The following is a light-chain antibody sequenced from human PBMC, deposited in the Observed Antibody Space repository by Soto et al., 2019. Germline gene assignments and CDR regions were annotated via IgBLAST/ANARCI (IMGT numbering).Light chain of an antibody. J-gene: IGKJ1*01. CDR3: QKYDRVPGT. CDR2: AAS. Sequence: DIQMTQSPSSLSASVGDRVTITCRASQGINNYLAWYQQKPGKVPKLLISAASTLQSGVPSRFSCSGSGTEFSLTISSLQPEDVACYYCQKYDRVPGTFGQGTKVEIK. V-gene: IGKV1-27*01. CDR1: QGINNY.